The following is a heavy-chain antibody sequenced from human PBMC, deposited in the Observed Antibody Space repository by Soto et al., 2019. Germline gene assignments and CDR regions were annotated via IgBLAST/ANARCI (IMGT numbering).Heavy chain of an antibody. V-gene: IGHV3-23*01. CDR2: TSGSGGSP. J-gene: IGHJ4*02. Sequence: GGSLRLSCAASGFTFSRYAMSWVRQAPGKGLEWVSATSGSGGSPYYADSVKGRFTISRDNSKNTLFLQMSSLRADDTAVYYCAKGIYYDSSDCIDYWGQGPLVTVSS. CDR1: GFTFSRYA. D-gene: IGHD3-22*01. CDR3: AKGIYYDSSDCIDY.